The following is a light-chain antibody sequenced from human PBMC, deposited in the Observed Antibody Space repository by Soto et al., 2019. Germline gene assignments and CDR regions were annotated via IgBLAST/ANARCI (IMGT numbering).Light chain of an antibody. CDR2: GVT. CDR3: SSYTNRNTYL. J-gene: IGLJ1*01. Sequence: QSVLTQPASVSGSPGQSITISCTGSSTDVGGFNYVSWYQHHPGKAPKLIIYGVTNRPSGVSDRFSGSKSGNTASLTISGLQAEDAADYHCSSYTNRNTYLFGTGTKVTVL. V-gene: IGLV2-14*01. CDR1: STDVGGFNY.